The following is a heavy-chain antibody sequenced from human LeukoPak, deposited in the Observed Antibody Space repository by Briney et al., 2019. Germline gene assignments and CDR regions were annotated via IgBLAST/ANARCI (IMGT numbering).Heavy chain of an antibody. CDR3: ARDSLDYQLLYYFDH. Sequence: ASVKVSCKASGYTFTSYYMHWVRQAPGQGLEWMGIINPSGGSTSYAQKFQGRVTMTRDTSISTAYMELSRLRYDDTAVYYCARDSLDYQLLYYFDHWGQGTLVTVSS. CDR1: GYTFTSYY. V-gene: IGHV1-46*01. D-gene: IGHD2-2*01. CDR2: INPSGGST. J-gene: IGHJ4*02.